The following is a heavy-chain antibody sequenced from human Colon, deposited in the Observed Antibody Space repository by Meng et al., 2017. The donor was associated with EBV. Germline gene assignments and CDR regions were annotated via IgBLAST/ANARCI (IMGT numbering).Heavy chain of an antibody. Sequence: QAHLQLWGAGLLNPSETLSRSWAVYGGSFRDYYWTWCRHPPGKGLEWIGEIDHRGNTKYNPSLKSRVTISLDTSKKQFSLKVSSVTAADSAVYYCARRGPSGNFSPWSQGALVTVSS. CDR1: GGSFRDYY. J-gene: IGHJ5*02. CDR3: ARRGPSGNFSP. V-gene: IGHV4-34*01. CDR2: IDHRGNT. D-gene: IGHD3-10*01.